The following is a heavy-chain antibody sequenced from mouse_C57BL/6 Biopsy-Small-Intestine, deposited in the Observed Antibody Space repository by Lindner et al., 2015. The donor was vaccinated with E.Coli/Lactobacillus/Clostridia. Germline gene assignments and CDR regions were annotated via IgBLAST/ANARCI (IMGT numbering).Heavy chain of an antibody. CDR2: FHPYNDDT. Sequence: VQLQESGAELVKPGASVKMSCKPSGYTFTTYPIEWMKQNHGKSLEWIGNFHPYNDDTKYNEKFKGKATLTVEKSSSTVYLELSRLTPDDSAVYYCARGSNDYYAMDYWGQGASVTVSS. CDR3: ARGSNDYYAMDY. J-gene: IGHJ4*01. V-gene: IGHV1-47*01. D-gene: IGHD2-5*01. CDR1: GYTFTTYP.